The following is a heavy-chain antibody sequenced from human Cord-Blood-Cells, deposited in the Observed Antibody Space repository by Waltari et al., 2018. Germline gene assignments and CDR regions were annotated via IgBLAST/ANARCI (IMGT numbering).Heavy chain of an antibody. CDR2: IYYIGST. CDR1: GGSISSYY. D-gene: IGHD6-19*01. V-gene: IGHV4-59*01. CDR3: ARVPWYSSGLFDY. J-gene: IGHJ4*02. Sequence: VQLQESGPGLVKPSETLSLTCTVSGGSISSYYWRWIRQPPGKGLEWIGYIYYIGSTNYNPSLKSRVTISVDTSKNQFSLKLSSVTAADTAVYYCARVPWYSSGLFDYWGQGTLVTVSS.